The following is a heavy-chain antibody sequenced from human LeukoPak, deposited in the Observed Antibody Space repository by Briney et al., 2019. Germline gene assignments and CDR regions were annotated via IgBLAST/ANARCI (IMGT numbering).Heavy chain of an antibody. CDR2: INPNSGGT. V-gene: IGHV1-2*02. J-gene: IGHJ4*02. Sequence: EASVKVSCKASGYTFTGYYMHWLRQAPGQGLEWMGWINPNSGGTNYAQKFQGRVTMTRDTSISTAYMELSRLRSDDTAVYYCARDLGYYDSSGLDYWGQGTLVTVSS. D-gene: IGHD3-22*01. CDR3: ARDLGYYDSSGLDY. CDR1: GYTFTGYY.